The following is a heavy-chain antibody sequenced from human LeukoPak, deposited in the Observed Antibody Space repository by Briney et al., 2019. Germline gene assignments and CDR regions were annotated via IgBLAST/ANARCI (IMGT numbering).Heavy chain of an antibody. CDR3: ARVVSMVRGASSGMDV. D-gene: IGHD3-10*01. V-gene: IGHV3-74*01. Sequence: HGGSLRLSCPASGFSFSYYWMHWVRQAPGKGLGWVSRINGDGSTTTNADSLRGRFTISRDNAKNTLYLQMNSLRAEDTAAYYCARVVSMVRGASSGMDVWGQGTTVTVSS. CDR2: INGDGSTT. CDR1: GFSFSYYW. J-gene: IGHJ6*02.